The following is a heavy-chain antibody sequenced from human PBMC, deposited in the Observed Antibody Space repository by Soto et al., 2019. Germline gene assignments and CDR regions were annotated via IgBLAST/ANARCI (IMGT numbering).Heavy chain of an antibody. CDR3: ARHVNLPFACTGFDS. J-gene: IGHJ4*02. D-gene: IGHD2-8*02. CDR2: IYNIGST. Sequence: SDTLSLTCPVAGVSISGYYWSWLLQPPGKGLEWIGYIYNIGSTNYNPSLRSRVTMSIDTSQEQFSLKLSSVTATDTAVYYCARHVNLPFACTGFDSWGRGTLVTVS. CDR1: GVSISGYY. V-gene: IGHV4-59*08.